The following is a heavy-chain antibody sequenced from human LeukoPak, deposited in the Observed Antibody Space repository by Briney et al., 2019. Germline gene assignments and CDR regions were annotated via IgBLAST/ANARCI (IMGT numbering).Heavy chain of an antibody. Sequence: ASVKVSRKASGYTFTSYDINWVRQATGQGLEWMGWMNPNSGNTGYAQKFQGRVTITRNTSISTAYMELSSLRSEDTAVYYCARGGGYSGYDSPYYYYMDVWGKGTTVTVSS. D-gene: IGHD5-12*01. CDR3: ARGGGYSGYDSPYYYYMDV. CDR2: MNPNSGNT. CDR1: GYTFTSYD. V-gene: IGHV1-8*03. J-gene: IGHJ6*03.